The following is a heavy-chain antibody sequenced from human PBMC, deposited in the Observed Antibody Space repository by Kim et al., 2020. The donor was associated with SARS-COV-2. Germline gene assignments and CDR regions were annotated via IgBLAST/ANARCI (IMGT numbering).Heavy chain of an antibody. V-gene: IGHV1-18*01. CDR1: GYTFTTYG. Sequence: ASVKVSCKASGYTFTTYGISWVRQAPGQGLEWMGWINPYNGNTNYPQKLQGRVTMTTDASTSTAYMEVRSLRSDDTAGYYCARDSVITIFGMEGYYFDYWGQGTLLTVSS. CDR3: ARDSVITIFGMEGYYFDY. CDR2: INPYNGNT. J-gene: IGHJ4*02. D-gene: IGHD3-3*01.